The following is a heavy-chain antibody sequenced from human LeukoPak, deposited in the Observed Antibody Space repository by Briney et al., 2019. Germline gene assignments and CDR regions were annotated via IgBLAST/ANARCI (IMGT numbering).Heavy chain of an antibody. V-gene: IGHV3-74*01. CDR2: IKTDESST. CDR1: GFTFSSYW. Sequence: GALRLSCAASGFTFSSYWMHWVRQAPGKGLVWVSRIKTDESSTNYADSVKGRFTISRDNAKNTLYLQMNSLRAEDTAVYYCARDLGYYYMDVWGKGTTVTVSS. CDR3: ARDLGYYYMDV. J-gene: IGHJ6*03.